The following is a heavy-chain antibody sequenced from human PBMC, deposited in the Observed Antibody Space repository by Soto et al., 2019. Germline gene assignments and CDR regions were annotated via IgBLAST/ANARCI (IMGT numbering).Heavy chain of an antibody. D-gene: IGHD4-17*01. CDR3: ARGYGDDDAFDI. CDR2: INHSGST. J-gene: IGHJ3*02. V-gene: IGHV4-34*01. Sequence: PSETLSLTCSVSGGSISGYYWSWIRQPPGKGLEWIGEINHSGSTNYNPSLKSRVTISVDTSKNQFSLKLSSVTAADTAVYYCARGYGDDDAFDIWGQGTMVTVSS. CDR1: GGSISGYY.